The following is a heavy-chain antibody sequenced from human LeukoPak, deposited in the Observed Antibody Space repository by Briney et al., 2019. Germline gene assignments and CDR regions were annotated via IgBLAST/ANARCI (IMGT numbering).Heavy chain of an antibody. CDR2: ISGSGGST. D-gene: IGHD3-3*01. CDR3: AKDYNMRPYYDFWSGYHDAFDI. V-gene: IGHV3-23*01. CDR1: GFTFSSYA. Sequence: PGGSLRLSCAASGFTFSSYAMSWVRQAPGKGLEWVSAISGSGGSTYYADSVKGRFTISRDNSKNTLYLQMNSLRAEDTAVYYCAKDYNMRPYYDFWSGYHDAFDIWGQGTMVTVSS. J-gene: IGHJ3*02.